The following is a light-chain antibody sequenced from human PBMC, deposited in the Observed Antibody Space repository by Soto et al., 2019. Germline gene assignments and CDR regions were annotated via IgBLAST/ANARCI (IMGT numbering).Light chain of an antibody. CDR1: QGINNW. J-gene: IGKJ1*01. V-gene: IGKV1-12*01. Sequence: DIRMTHSASSVSASFGDRVTITCRASQGINNWLAWYQQKPGKAPELLIYAVSYLQSGVPSRFSGSGSATDFTLTISSLQPEDFATYYCQHSYSTPPWTFGQGTKVDIK. CDR2: AVS. CDR3: QHSYSTPPWT.